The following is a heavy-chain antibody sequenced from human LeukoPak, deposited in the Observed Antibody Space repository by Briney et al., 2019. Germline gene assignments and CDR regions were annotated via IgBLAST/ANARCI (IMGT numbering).Heavy chain of an antibody. CDR3: AKGDGSGSYYRNWFDP. Sequence: GGSLRLSCAASGFTYSSYGMHWVRQAPGKGLEWVAVISYYGSNKYYADSVKGRFTISRDNSKNTLYLQMNSLRAEDTAVYYCAKGDGSGSYYRNWFDPWGQGTLVTVSS. CDR1: GFTYSSYG. V-gene: IGHV3-30*18. CDR2: ISYYGSNK. J-gene: IGHJ5*02. D-gene: IGHD3-10*01.